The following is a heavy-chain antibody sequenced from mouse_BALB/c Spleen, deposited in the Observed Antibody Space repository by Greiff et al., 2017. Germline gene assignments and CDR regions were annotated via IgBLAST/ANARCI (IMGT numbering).Heavy chain of an antibody. CDR1: GYTFTSYW. D-gene: IGHD1-1*01. Sequence: LQQPGSELVRPGASVKLSCKASGYTFTSYWMHWVKQRHGQGLEWIGNIYPGSGSTNYDEKFKSKGTLTVDTSSSTAYMHLSSLTSEDSAVYYCTRDYYYGFDYWGQGTTVTVSS. CDR3: TRDYYYGFDY. CDR2: IYPGSGST. V-gene: IGHV1S22*01. J-gene: IGHJ2*01.